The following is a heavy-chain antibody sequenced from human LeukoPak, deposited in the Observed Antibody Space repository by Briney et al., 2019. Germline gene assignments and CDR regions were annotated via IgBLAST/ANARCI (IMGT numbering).Heavy chain of an antibody. J-gene: IGHJ6*03. CDR1: GYSFTSYW. D-gene: IGHD3-10*01. CDR3: ARKGGSGRYLHYSYYMDV. CDR2: IYPGDSDT. V-gene: IGHV5-51*01. Sequence: GESLKISCKGSGYSFTSYWIGWVRQMPGKGLEWMGIIYPGDSDTRYSPSFQGQVTTSAANSISTAYLQWSSMKAAAAAMYYGARKGGSGRYLHYSYYMDVWGKRTTGTVSS.